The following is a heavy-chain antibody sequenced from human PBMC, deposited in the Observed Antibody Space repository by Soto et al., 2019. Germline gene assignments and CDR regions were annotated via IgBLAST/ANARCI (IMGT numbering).Heavy chain of an antibody. Sequence: GESLKISCKTSGYSFSEFWIGWVRQMPGKGLEWVGFIYPGDSNTRYSPSFQGQVTISADKSIRTAYLQWSSLKASDSAMYYCARLYYYGSGSYYPPHFFDYWGQGTLLTVSS. V-gene: IGHV5-51*01. CDR2: IYPGDSNT. CDR3: ARLYYYGSGSYYPPHFFDY. CDR1: GYSFSEFW. J-gene: IGHJ4*02. D-gene: IGHD3-10*01.